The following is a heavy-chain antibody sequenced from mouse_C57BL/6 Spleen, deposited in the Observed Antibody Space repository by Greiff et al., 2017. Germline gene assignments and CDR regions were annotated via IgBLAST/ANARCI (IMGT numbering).Heavy chain of an antibody. CDR3: ARGDYGSSPYYYAMDY. CDR1: GYTFTTYP. J-gene: IGHJ4*01. D-gene: IGHD1-1*01. CDR2: FHPYNDDT. V-gene: IGHV1-47*01. Sequence: QVQLQQSGAELVKPGASVKMSCKASGYTFTTYPIEWMKQNHGKSLEWIGNFHPYNDDTKYNEKFKGKATLTVEKSSSTVYLGLSRLTSDDSAVYYCARGDYGSSPYYYAMDYWGQGTSVTVSS.